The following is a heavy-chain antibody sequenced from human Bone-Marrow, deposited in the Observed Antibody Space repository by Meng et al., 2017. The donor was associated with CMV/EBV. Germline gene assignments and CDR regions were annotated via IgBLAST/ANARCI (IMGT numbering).Heavy chain of an antibody. V-gene: IGHV1-2*02. D-gene: IGHD2-15*01. J-gene: IGHJ3*02. CDR2: INPNSGGT. CDR1: GYTFTGYY. CDR3: ARDLGYCSGGSCSGQDAFDI. Sequence: ASVKVSCKASGYTFTGYYMHWVRQAPGQGLEWMGWINPNSGGTNYAQKFQGRVTMTRDTSISTAYMELGRLRSDDTAVYYCARDLGYCSGGSCSGQDAFDIWGQGTMVTVSS.